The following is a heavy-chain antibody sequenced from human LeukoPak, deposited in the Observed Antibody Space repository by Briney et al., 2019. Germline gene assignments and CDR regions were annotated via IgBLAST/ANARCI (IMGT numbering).Heavy chain of an antibody. CDR3: ARDPRLLWFGESSFDY. D-gene: IGHD3-10*01. Sequence: GGSLRLSCAASGFTFSSYWMSWVRQAPGKGLEWVANIKQDGSEKYYVDSVKGRFTISRDNAKNSLYLQMSSLRAEDTAVYYCARDPRLLWFGESSFDYWGQGTLVTVSS. CDR1: GFTFSSYW. J-gene: IGHJ4*02. V-gene: IGHV3-7*01. CDR2: IKQDGSEK.